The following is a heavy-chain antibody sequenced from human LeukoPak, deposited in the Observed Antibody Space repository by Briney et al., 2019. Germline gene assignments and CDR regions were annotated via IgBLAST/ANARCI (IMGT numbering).Heavy chain of an antibody. D-gene: IGHD6-19*01. J-gene: IGHJ4*02. Sequence: GGSLRLSCAASGFTVSTNYMSWVRQAPGKGLEWVSVIYSGGSTYYADSVKGRFTISRDNSKNTLYLQMNSLRAEDTAVYYCARDPQWLVRFDYWGQGTLVTVSS. V-gene: IGHV3-53*05. CDR3: ARDPQWLVRFDY. CDR2: IYSGGST. CDR1: GFTVSTNY.